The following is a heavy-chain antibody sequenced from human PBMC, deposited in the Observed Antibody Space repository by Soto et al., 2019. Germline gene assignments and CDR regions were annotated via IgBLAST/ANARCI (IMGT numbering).Heavy chain of an antibody. V-gene: IGHV4-39*01. CDR3: TTYGGDTGRFDY. CDR2: SGTT. Sequence: SETLSLTCTVSGGSMTTTNYYWGWIRQPPGKGPEWIGSGTTFYNPSLRGRVTIFVDTSKNQFSLKLTSVTAADTAVYYCTTYGGDTGRFDYWGQGTLVTVSS. J-gene: IGHJ4*02. D-gene: IGHD4-17*01. CDR1: GGSMTTTNYY.